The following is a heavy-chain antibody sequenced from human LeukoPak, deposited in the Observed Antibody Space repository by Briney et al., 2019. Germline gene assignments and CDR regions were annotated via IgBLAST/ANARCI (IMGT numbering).Heavy chain of an antibody. CDR2: ISGSGGST. CDR1: GFTFSSYS. Sequence: GGSLRLSCAASGFTFSSYSMNWVRQAPGKGLEWVSAISGSGGSTYYADSVKGRFIISRDNSKNTLYLQMNSLRAEDTAVYYCASITGLLAAAGPFDYWGQGTLVTVSS. CDR3: ASITGLLAAAGPFDY. V-gene: IGHV3-23*01. J-gene: IGHJ4*02. D-gene: IGHD6-13*01.